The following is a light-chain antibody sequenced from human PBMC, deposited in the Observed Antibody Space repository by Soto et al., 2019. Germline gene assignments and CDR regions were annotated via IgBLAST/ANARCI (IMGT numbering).Light chain of an antibody. Sequence: EIVLTQSPGPLSLSPGERATLSCRASQSISSSYLAWYQQKPGQAPRLLIYGASSRATGIPDRFSGSGSGTDFTLTINRLEPEDFAVYYCQQYDSSPRTFGQGTKEAIK. V-gene: IGKV3-20*01. CDR3: QQYDSSPRT. CDR2: GAS. CDR1: QSISSSY. J-gene: IGKJ1*01.